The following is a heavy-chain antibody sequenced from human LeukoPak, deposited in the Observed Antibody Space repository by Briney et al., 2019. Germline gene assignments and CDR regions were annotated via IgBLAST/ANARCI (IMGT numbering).Heavy chain of an antibody. V-gene: IGHV4-59*01. J-gene: IGHJ3*02. D-gene: IGHD6-13*01. CDR3: ARGYSSSWYYPTAHGAFDI. CDR2: IYYSGST. Sequence: PSETLSLTCTVSGGSISSYYWSWIRQPPGKGLEWIGYIYYSGSTNYNPSLKSRVTISVDTSKNQFSLRLSSVTAADTAVYYCARGYSSSWYYPTAHGAFDIWGQGTMVTVSS. CDR1: GGSISSYY.